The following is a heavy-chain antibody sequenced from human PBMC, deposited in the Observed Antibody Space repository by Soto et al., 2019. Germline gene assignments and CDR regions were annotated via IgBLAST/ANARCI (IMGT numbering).Heavy chain of an antibody. Sequence: EVQLVQSGGALVQPGGSLRLSCVASGFAIYRNDMIWVRQAPGKGLEWVEHIHSDHKTFYADSVKGRFTISKDNSKNPLFFEMNSLSSEDTALYSCAGYGRNSGDGYWGQGTLVTVSP. V-gene: IGHV3-66*01. CDR2: IHSDHKT. J-gene: IGHJ4*02. CDR3: AGYGRNSGDGY. D-gene: IGHD4-17*01. CDR1: GFAIYRND.